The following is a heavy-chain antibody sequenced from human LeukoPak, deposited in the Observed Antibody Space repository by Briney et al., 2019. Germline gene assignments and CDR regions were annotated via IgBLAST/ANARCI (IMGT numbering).Heavy chain of an antibody. V-gene: IGHV3-7*01. Sequence: PGGSLRLSCAASGFTFSSYGMHWVRQAPGKGLEWVANIKQDGSEKDYVDSVKGRFTISRDTAKNSLYLQMNSLRAEDTAVYYCARIKSQGVVVPLLRSTYYFDYWGQGTLVTVSS. CDR3: ARIKSQGVVVPLLRSTYYFDY. CDR1: GFTFSSYG. J-gene: IGHJ4*02. CDR2: IKQDGSEK. D-gene: IGHD2-21*01.